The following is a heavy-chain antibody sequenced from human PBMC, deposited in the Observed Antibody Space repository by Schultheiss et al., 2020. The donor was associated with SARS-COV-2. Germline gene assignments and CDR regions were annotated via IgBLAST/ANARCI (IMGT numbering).Heavy chain of an antibody. CDR1: GGSFSGSY. J-gene: IGHJ6*02. CDR2: IYSSGVT. Sequence: SQTLSLTCAVYGGSFSGSYWSWIRQPPGKGLEWIGYIYSSGVTKYNPSLKSRVTISVDTSKNQFSLKLSSVTAADTAVYYCARGRKKLVGYYYYGMDVWGQGTTVTVSS. CDR3: ARGRKKLVGYYYYGMDV. V-gene: IGHV4-34*01. D-gene: IGHD6-13*01.